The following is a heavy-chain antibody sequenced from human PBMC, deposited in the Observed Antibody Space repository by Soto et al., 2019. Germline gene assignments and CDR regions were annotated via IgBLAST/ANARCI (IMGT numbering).Heavy chain of an antibody. J-gene: IGHJ5*02. D-gene: IGHD6-19*01. CDR1: GGSISGYY. CDR2: IYFNGNT. CDR3: ARGLISSAVAGLGNWFDP. V-gene: IGHV4-59*01. Sequence: SETLSLTCPVSGGSISGYYWSWIRQPPGKGLEWIGYIYFNGNTNYNPSLKSRVTILVDTSKNQIPLTLSSVTAADTAVYYCARGLISSAVAGLGNWFDPWGQGTLVTVSS.